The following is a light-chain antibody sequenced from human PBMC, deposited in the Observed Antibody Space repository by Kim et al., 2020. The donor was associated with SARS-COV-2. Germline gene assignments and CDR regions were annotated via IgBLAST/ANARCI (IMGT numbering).Light chain of an antibody. V-gene: IGKV3-20*01. Sequence: EIVLTQSPVTLSLSPGERVTLSCRASQSVSSTYLAWYQQKPGQAPRPLIHAASTRATGIPDRFSGSGSGTDFTLTISRLEPEDFAVYYWQQYDDSPYIFGQGTRLEI. CDR1: QSVSSTY. CDR3: QQYDDSPYI. CDR2: AAS. J-gene: IGKJ2*01.